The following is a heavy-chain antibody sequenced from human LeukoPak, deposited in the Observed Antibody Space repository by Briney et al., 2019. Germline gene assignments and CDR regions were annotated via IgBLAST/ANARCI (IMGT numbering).Heavy chain of an antibody. CDR1: GFTFSSFA. Sequence: PGGSLRLSCAASGFTFSSFAITWVRQAPGKGLEWVSAISASGGSTYYADSVMGRFTISRDNSKNTLYLQMNSLRAEDTAVYYCAKESKYYPWGQGTLVTVSS. J-gene: IGHJ5*02. D-gene: IGHD3-10*01. V-gene: IGHV3-23*01. CDR2: ISASGGST. CDR3: AKESKYYP.